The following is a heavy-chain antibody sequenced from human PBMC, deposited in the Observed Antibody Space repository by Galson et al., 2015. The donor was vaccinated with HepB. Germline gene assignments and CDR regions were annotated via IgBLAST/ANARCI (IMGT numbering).Heavy chain of an antibody. J-gene: IGHJ6*02. CDR2: ISSSGGRT. Sequence: SLRLSCAASGFTFNSYALNWVRQAPGKGLEWVSGISSSGGRTYYADSVKGRFTISKENSRKTLYLQMNSLRAEDTAIYYCAKDLQDSPWYGMDVWRQGTTVTVPS. CDR3: AKDLQDSPWYGMDV. V-gene: IGHV3-23*01. D-gene: IGHD5-18*01. CDR1: GFTFNSYA.